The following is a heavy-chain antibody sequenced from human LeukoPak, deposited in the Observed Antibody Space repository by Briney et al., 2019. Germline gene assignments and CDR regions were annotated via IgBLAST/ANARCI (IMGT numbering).Heavy chain of an antibody. J-gene: IGHJ5*02. CDR3: ARGAVEYRLLGSLDP. V-gene: IGHV1-8*03. CDR2: MNPNSGNT. CDR1: GYTFTSYD. Sequence: GSLKVSCTASGYTFTSYDINWVRQATGQGLEWMGWMNPNSGNTDYAQKFQGRVTITRNTSITTAYMELSSLRSEDTAVYYCARGAVEYRLLGSLDPWGQGTLVTVSS. D-gene: IGHD2-2*01.